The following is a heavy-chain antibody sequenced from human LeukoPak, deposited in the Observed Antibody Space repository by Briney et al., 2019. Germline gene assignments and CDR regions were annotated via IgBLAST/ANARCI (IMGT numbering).Heavy chain of an antibody. J-gene: IGHJ6*02. V-gene: IGHV3-23*01. CDR2: ISGSGGST. CDR3: AECHSGNYYYGVDV. Sequence: GGSLRLSCAASGFPFGSYAMSWVRQAPGKGLEWVSVISGSGGSTYCADSVEGRFTISRDNSKNTLYLQMNSLRAEDTAGYYFAECHSGNYYYGVDVWGQGTTVTVSS. D-gene: IGHD6-25*01. CDR1: GFPFGSYA.